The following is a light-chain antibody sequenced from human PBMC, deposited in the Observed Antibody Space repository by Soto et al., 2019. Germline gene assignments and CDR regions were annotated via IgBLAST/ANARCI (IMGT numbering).Light chain of an antibody. V-gene: IGLV2-11*01. CDR3: CSYAGSKTYV. CDR2: NVS. CDR1: SSDVGGYDY. J-gene: IGLJ1*01. Sequence: QSALTLPRAVSGSPGQSVTISCTGTSSDVGGYDYVSWFQQHPGKAPKLMIYNVSKRPSGVPDRFSGSKSGNTASLTISGLQAEDEADYYCCSYAGSKTYVFGRGTKVTVL.